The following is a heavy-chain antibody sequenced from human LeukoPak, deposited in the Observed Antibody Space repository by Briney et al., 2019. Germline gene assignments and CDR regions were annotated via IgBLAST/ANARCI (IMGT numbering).Heavy chain of an antibody. J-gene: IGHJ6*03. CDR1: GFTFSGYA. V-gene: IGHV3-64*01. CDR3: ASSGWGLAHETDYYYYYMDV. D-gene: IGHD3-16*01. Sequence: GGSLRLSCAASGFTFSGYAMHWVRQAPGKGLEYVSAISSNGGSTYYANSVKGRFTISRDNSKNTLYLQMGSLRAEDMAVYYCASSGWGLAHETDYYYYYMDVWGKGTTVTVSS. CDR2: ISSNGGST.